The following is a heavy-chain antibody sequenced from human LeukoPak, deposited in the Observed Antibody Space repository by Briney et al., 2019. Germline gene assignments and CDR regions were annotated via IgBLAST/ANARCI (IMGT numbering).Heavy chain of an antibody. D-gene: IGHD6-6*01. CDR1: GYTFTGYY. Sequence: ASVKVSCKASGYTFTGYYMHWVRQAPGQGLEWMGWINPNSGGTNYAQKFQGRVTMTRDTSISTAYMELSRLRSDDTAVYYCARDHGQLVHYYYYYYMDVWGKGTTVTVSS. CDR2: INPNSGGT. CDR3: ARDHGQLVHYYYYYYMDV. J-gene: IGHJ6*03. V-gene: IGHV1-2*02.